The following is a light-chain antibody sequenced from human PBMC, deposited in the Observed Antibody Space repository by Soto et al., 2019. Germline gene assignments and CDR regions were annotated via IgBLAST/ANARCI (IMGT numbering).Light chain of an antibody. CDR3: SSYTTTNTVV. J-gene: IGLJ1*01. V-gene: IGLV2-14*01. CDR2: EVS. Sequence: QSALTQPASVSGSPGQSITISCTGTSSDVGGYNHVSWYQQHPGKAPKLMIYEVSNWPSGVSNRFSGSKSDNTASLTISGLQAEDEADYYCSSYTTTNTVVFGSGTKLTVL. CDR1: SSDVGGYNH.